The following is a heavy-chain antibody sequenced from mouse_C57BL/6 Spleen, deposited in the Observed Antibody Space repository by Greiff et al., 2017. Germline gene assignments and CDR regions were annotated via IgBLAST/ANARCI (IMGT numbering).Heavy chain of an antibody. Sequence: QVQLQQSGAELVKPGASVKLSCKASGYTFTSYWMQWVKQRPGQGLEWIGEIDPSDSYTNYNQKFKGKATLTVYTSASTAYMQLSSLTSEDSAVYYCARPRGAMDYWGQGTSVTVSS. CDR3: ARPRGAMDY. V-gene: IGHV1-50*01. CDR2: IDPSDSYT. J-gene: IGHJ4*01. D-gene: IGHD3-3*01. CDR1: GYTFTSYW.